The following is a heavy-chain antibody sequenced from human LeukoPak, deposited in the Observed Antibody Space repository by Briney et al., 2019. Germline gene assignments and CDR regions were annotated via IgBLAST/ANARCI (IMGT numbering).Heavy chain of an antibody. D-gene: IGHD1-1*01. CDR2: INHSGST. J-gene: IGHJ5*02. Sequence: SETLSLTCAVYGGSFSGYYWSWIRQPPGKGLEWIGEINHSGSTNYNPSLKSRVTISVDTSKNQFSLKLSSVTAADTAVHYRARGAQERHTGYNWFDPWGQGTLVTVSS. CDR1: GGSFSGYY. CDR3: ARGAQERHTGYNWFDP. V-gene: IGHV4-34*01.